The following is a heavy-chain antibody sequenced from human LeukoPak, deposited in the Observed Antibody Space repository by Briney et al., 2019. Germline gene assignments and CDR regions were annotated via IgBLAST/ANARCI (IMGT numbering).Heavy chain of an antibody. CDR1: GYTFTSYA. J-gene: IGHJ6*02. V-gene: IGHV1-3*01. CDR3: ARGRRDSSGYRMDV. Sequence: ASVKVSCKASGYTFTSYAMHWVRQAPGQRLEWMGWINAGNGNTKYSQKFQGRVTITRDTSASTAYMELSSLRSEDTAVYYCARGRRDSSGYRMDVWGQGATVTVSS. D-gene: IGHD3-22*01. CDR2: INAGNGNT.